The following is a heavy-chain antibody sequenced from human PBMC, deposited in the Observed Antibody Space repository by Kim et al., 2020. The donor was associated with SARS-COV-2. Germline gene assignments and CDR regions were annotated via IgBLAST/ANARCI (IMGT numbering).Heavy chain of an antibody. D-gene: IGHD3-3*01. CDR3: ARAASTIFGVVNHFDY. Sequence: SETLSLTCTVSGGSISSGGYYWCWIRQHPGKGLEWIGYIYYSGSTYYNPSLKSRVTISVDTSKNQFSLKLSSVTAADTAVYYCARAASTIFGVVNHFDYWGQGTLVTVSS. J-gene: IGHJ4*02. V-gene: IGHV4-31*03. CDR2: IYYSGST. CDR1: GGSISSGGYY.